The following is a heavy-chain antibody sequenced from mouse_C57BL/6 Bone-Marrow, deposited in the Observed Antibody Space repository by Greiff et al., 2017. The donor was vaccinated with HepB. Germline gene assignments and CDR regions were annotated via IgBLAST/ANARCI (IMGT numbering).Heavy chain of an antibody. J-gene: IGHJ3*01. CDR1: GFTFSDYG. CDR3: ARENWDDWFAY. Sequence: EVKLMESGGGLVKPGGSLKLSCAASGFTFSDYGMHWVRQAPEKGLEWVAYISSGSSTIYYADTVKGRFTISRDNAKNTQFLQMTSLRAEDTAMYYCARENWDDWFAYWGQGTLVTVSA. D-gene: IGHD4-1*01. V-gene: IGHV5-17*01. CDR2: ISSGSSTI.